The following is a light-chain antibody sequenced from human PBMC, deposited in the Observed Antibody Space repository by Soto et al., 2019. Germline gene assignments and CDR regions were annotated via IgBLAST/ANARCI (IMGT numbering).Light chain of an antibody. CDR1: QSVSSSY. Sequence: EIVLTQSPGTLSLSPGERATLSCRAGQSVSSSYLAWYQQKPGQAPRLLIRGASRRATGIPDRFSGSASGTDFTLTISRLEPEDFAVYYCQQYGRSPRSTFGGGTKVDI. J-gene: IGKJ4*01. CDR3: QQYGRSPRST. CDR2: GAS. V-gene: IGKV3-20*01.